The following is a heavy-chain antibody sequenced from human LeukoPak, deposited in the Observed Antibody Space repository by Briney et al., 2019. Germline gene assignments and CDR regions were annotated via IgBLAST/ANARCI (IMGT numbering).Heavy chain of an antibody. Sequence: GGSLGLPCEASGFTVSTNDMSWVRQAPGKGLGGVPVIYSGGTIYYADSVKGRFTISRDNSKNTLYLQMNSLRVEDTAVYYCARHRVISTRDFEYWGQGTLVTVSS. CDR2: IYSGGTI. CDR3: ARHRVISTRDFEY. V-gene: IGHV3-53*01. CDR1: GFTVSTND. J-gene: IGHJ4*02. D-gene: IGHD2-21*01.